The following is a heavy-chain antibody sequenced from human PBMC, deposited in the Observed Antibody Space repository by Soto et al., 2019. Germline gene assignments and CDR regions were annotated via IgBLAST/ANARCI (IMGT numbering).Heavy chain of an antibody. Sequence: SVKVSCKASGGTFSDYTIDWVRQAPGQGLEWMGRIIPIVGITNYAQNFQGRVTITADKSTSTAYMDLSSLRSEDTAVYYCATWRPGYCSSTTCFQAFDPWGQGTLVTVSS. CDR2: IIPIVGIT. J-gene: IGHJ5*02. V-gene: IGHV1-69*02. CDR1: GGTFSDYT. CDR3: ATWRPGYCSSTTCFQAFDP. D-gene: IGHD2-2*03.